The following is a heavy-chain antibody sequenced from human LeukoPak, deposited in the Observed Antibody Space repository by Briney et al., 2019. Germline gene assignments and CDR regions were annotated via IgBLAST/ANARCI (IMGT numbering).Heavy chain of an antibody. CDR2: INHSGST. CDR3: AREAPYYDILTGYYRSRFYAFDI. V-gene: IGHV4-34*01. CDR1: GGSFSGYY. Sequence: SETLSLTCAVYGGSFSGYYWSWIRQPPGKGLEWIGEINHSGSTNYNPSLKSRVTISVDTSKNQFSLKLSSVTAADTAVYYCAREAPYYDILTGYYRSRFYAFDIWGQGTMVTVSS. J-gene: IGHJ3*02. D-gene: IGHD3-9*01.